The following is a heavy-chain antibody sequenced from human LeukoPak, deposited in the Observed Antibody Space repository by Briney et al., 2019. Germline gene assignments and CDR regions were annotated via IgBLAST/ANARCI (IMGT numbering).Heavy chain of an antibody. V-gene: IGHV4-34*01. J-gene: IGHJ5*02. CDR3: ARKVRIMAAAQFDP. Sequence: SETLSLTCAVYGGSFSGYYWSWIRQPPGKGLEWIGEINHSGSTNYNPSLKSRVTISVDTSKNQFSLKLSSVTAADTAVYYCARKVRIMAAAQFDPWGQGTLVTVSS. D-gene: IGHD6-13*01. CDR1: GGSFSGYY. CDR2: INHSGST.